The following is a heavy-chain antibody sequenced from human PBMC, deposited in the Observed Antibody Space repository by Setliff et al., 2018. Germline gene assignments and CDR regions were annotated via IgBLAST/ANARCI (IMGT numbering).Heavy chain of an antibody. V-gene: IGHV4-59*08. Sequence: AETLSLTCTVSGGSISSYYWSWIRQPQGKGLEWIGYIYYSGSTNYNPSLRSRVTISVDTSKNQFSLKLSAVTAADTAVYYCARSRAAANDYWGQGTLVTVSS. D-gene: IGHD6-13*01. CDR1: GGSISSYY. CDR2: IYYSGST. J-gene: IGHJ4*02. CDR3: ARSRAAANDY.